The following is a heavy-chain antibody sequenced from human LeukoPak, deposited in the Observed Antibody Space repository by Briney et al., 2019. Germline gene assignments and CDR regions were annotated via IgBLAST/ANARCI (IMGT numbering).Heavy chain of an antibody. V-gene: IGHV1-46*01. J-gene: IGHJ6*03. D-gene: IGHD5-18*01. Sequence: ASVKVSCKASGYTFTSYYMHWVRQAPGQGLEWMGIINPSGGSTSYAQKFQGSVTMTRDTSTSTVYMELSSLRSEDTAVYYCARGCTAMGHYYYYYYMDVWGKGTTVTVSS. CDR3: ARGCTAMGHYYYYYYMDV. CDR2: INPSGGST. CDR1: GYTFTSYY.